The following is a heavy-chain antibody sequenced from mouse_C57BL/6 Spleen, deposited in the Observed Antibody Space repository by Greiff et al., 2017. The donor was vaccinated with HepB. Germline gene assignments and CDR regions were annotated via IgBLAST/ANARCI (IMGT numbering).Heavy chain of an antibody. CDR2: IDPANGNT. D-gene: IGHD2-5*01. CDR3: ARTGSSYYSNYAEDYYAMDY. V-gene: IGHV14-3*01. Sequence: EVQLQQSVAELVRPGASVKLSCTASGFNIKNTYMHWVKQRPEQGLEWIGRIDPANGNTKYAPKFQGKATITADTSSNTAYLQLSSLTSEDTAIYYCARTGSSYYSNYAEDYYAMDYWGQGTSVTVSS. CDR1: GFNIKNTY. J-gene: IGHJ4*01.